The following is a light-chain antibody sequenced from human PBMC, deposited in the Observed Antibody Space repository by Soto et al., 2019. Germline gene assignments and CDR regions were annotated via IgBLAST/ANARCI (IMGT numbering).Light chain of an antibody. CDR3: HQYGSSPPYT. Sequence: EVVLTQSPGTLSLSPGERATLSCRASQSVNNNYLAWYQQRPGQAPRLLIYGSSDRATGIPDRFSGSASGTAFTLTISSLEPEDFAVYYCHQYGSSPPYTFGQGTKLEI. CDR1: QSVNNNY. V-gene: IGKV3-20*01. CDR2: GSS. J-gene: IGKJ2*01.